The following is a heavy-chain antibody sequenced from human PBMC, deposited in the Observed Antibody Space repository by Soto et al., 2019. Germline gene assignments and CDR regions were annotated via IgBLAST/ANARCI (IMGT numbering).Heavy chain of an antibody. CDR3: ARLAVAATRTKDY. CDR1: GGSFSGYY. D-gene: IGHD6-19*01. V-gene: IGHV4-34*01. CDR2: INQSGST. J-gene: IGHJ4*02. Sequence: QVQLQQWGAGLLKPSETLSLTCAVYGGSFSGYYWSWIRQPPGKGLEWIGEINQSGSTKYNSSLKGRVTISVDPSKNQFSLKLSSVTAADTAVYYCARLAVAATRTKDYWGQGTLVTVSS.